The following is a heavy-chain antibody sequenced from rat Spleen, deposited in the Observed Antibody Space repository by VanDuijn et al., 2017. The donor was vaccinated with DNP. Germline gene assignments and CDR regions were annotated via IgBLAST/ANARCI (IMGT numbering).Heavy chain of an antibody. J-gene: IGHJ4*01. CDR1: GFTFSDYA. V-gene: IGHV5S23*01. Sequence: EVQLVESGGGLVQPGNSLKLSCTASGFTFSDYAMAWVRQAPGKGLEWVASISTGGGDTFYGDSVKGRFTISRDNARITPYLQMDSLRSEDTATYYCARHRTIMPYYYAMDAWGQGASVTVSS. CDR2: ISTGGGDT. D-gene: IGHD3-8*01. CDR3: ARHRTIMPYYYAMDA.